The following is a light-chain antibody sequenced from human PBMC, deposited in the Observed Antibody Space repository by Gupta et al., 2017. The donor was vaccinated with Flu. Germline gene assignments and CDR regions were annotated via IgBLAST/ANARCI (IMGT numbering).Light chain of an antibody. V-gene: IGKV1-39*01. J-gene: IGKJ2*04. CDR3: QQSDSTPRS. CDR1: QSTSSY. Sequence: VGDRVTITCRASQSTSSYLNWYQQKPGKAPKLLIYAASRLQSGVPSRFSGSGSGTDFTLTISRLQPEDFATYYCQQSDSTPRSFGQGTKLEIK. CDR2: AAS.